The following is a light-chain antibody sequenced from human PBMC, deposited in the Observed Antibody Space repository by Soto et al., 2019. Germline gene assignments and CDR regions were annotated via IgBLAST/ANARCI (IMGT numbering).Light chain of an antibody. CDR3: MQGTHWPWT. V-gene: IGKV2-30*01. J-gene: IGKJ1*01. CDR1: QSLVYSEGNTY. Sequence: DVVMTQSPLSLPVTLGQPASISCRSSQSLVYSEGNTYLNWFQQRPGQSPRRLIYKVSNRDSGVPDRFSGSGSGTDFTLTISRVEAEDVGVYYCMQGTHWPWTFGQGTKVEIK. CDR2: KVS.